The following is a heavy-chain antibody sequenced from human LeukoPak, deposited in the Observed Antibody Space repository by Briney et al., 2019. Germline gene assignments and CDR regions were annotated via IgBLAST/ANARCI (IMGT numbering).Heavy chain of an antibody. CDR3: ARGPRRSVDY. J-gene: IGHJ4*02. CDR1: GGSFSGYY. V-gene: IGHV4-34*01. CDR2: INHSGST. Sequence: SETLPLTCAVYGGSFSGYYWSWIRQPPGKGLEWIGEINHSGSTNYNPSLKSRVTISVDTSKNQFSLKLSSVTAADTAVYYCARGPRRSVDYWGQGTLVTVSS. D-gene: IGHD3-10*01.